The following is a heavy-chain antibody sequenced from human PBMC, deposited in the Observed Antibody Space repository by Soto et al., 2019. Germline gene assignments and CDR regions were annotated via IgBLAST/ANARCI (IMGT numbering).Heavy chain of an antibody. CDR3: AVSADTAIPFDD. V-gene: IGHV4-31*03. CDR1: GGSISSCGYY. Sequence: PSETLCLTCTVSGGSISSCGYYWSWIRQHPGKGLEWIGYIYYSGSTYYNPSLKSRVTISVDTSKNQFSLKLSSVTAADTAVYYCAVSADTAIPFDDWGQGTLVTVSS. D-gene: IGHD5-18*01. J-gene: IGHJ4*02. CDR2: IYYSGST.